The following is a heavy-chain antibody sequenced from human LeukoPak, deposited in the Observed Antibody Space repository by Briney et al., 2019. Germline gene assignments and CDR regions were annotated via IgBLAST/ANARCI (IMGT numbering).Heavy chain of an antibody. CDR1: GGSFSGYY. J-gene: IGHJ4*02. CDR3: AGNSRYSSSWYAIAY. D-gene: IGHD6-13*01. CDR2: ISHSGST. V-gene: IGHV4-34*01. Sequence: SETLSLTCAVYGGSFSGYYWSWIRQPPGKGLEWIGYISHSGSTNYSPSLKSRVIISVDTSKNQFSLKLRSVTAADTAVYYCAGNSRYSSSWYAIAYWGQGTLATVSS.